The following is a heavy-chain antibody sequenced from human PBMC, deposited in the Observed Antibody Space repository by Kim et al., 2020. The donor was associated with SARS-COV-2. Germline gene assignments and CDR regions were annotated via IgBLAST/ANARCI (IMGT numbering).Heavy chain of an antibody. D-gene: IGHD3-22*01. CDR2: IYSGGST. CDR1: GFTVSSNY. V-gene: IGHV3-66*01. CDR3: ARVARNYYDSSGYYYFDY. Sequence: GGSLRLSCAASGFTVSSNYMSWVRQAPGKGLEWVSVIYSGGSTYYADSVKGRFTISRDNSKNTLYLQMNSLRAEDTAVYYCARVARNYYDSSGYYYFDYWGQGTLVTVSS. J-gene: IGHJ4*02.